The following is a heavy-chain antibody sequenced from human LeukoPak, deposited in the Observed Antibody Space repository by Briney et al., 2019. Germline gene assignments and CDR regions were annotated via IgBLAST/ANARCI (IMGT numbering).Heavy chain of an antibody. CDR2: IYHSGST. J-gene: IGHJ4*02. CDR3: AVSHDYTY. CDR1: GYSISSGYY. D-gene: IGHD4-11*01. Sequence: SETLSLTCAVSGYSISSGYYWGWIRQPPGKGLEWIGSIYHSGSTYYNPSLKSRVTISVDTSKNQFSLKLSSVTAADTAVYYCAVSHDYTYWGQGTLVTVSS. V-gene: IGHV4-38-2*01.